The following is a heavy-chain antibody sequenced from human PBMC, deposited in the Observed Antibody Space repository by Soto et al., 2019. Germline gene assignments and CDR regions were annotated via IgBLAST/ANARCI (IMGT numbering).Heavy chain of an antibody. V-gene: IGHV3-30*18. CDR3: AKEPIGT. D-gene: IGHD1-1*01. Sequence: GGSLRLSCAASGFTFSSYGMHWVRQAPGKGLEWVAVISYDGSNKYYADSVKGRFTISRDNSKNTLYLQMNSLRAEDTAVYYCAKEPIGTWGQGTMVTVSS. CDR1: GFTFSSYG. CDR2: ISYDGSNK. J-gene: IGHJ3*01.